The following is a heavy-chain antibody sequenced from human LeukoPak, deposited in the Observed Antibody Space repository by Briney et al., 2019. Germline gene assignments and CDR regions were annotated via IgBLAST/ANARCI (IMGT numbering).Heavy chain of an antibody. CDR3: ARFGYSYGYVC. J-gene: IGHJ4*02. D-gene: IGHD5-18*01. CDR2: IKQDGSEK. Sequence: PGGSLRLSCAASGFTFSSDWMSWVRQAPGKGLEWVANIKQDGSEKYYVDSVKGRFTISRDNAKNSLYLQMNSLRAEDTDVYYCARFGYSYGYVCWGQGALVTVSS. CDR1: GFTFSSDW. V-gene: IGHV3-7*01.